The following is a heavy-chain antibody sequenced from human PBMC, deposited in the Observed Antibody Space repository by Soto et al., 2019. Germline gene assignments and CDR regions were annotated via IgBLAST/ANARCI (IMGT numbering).Heavy chain of an antibody. D-gene: IGHD2-2*01. J-gene: IGHJ5*02. CDR3: ARLLPGYCSSTSCPSVWFDP. CDR1: GYTFTSYG. V-gene: IGHV1-18*01. Sequence: ASVKVSCKASGYTFTSYGISWVRQAPGQGLEWMGWISAYNGNTNYAQKLQGRVTMTTDTSTSTAYMELRSLRSDDTAVYYCARLLPGYCSSTSCPSVWFDPWGQGTLVTVSS. CDR2: ISAYNGNT.